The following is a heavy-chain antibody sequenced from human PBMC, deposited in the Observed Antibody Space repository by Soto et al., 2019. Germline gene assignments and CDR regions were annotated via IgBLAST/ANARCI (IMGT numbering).Heavy chain of an antibody. CDR1: GFTFGSYW. J-gene: IGHJ4*02. CDR3: ATGSGWYSPDY. V-gene: IGHV3-74*01. D-gene: IGHD6-19*01. Sequence: GGSLRLSCAASGFTFGSYWMHWVRQVPGKGLVWVSLINNDGSSTRYADSVKGRFTISRDNAKNTLYLQMNSLRAEDTAVYYCATGSGWYSPDYWGQGTLVTVSS. CDR2: INNDGSST.